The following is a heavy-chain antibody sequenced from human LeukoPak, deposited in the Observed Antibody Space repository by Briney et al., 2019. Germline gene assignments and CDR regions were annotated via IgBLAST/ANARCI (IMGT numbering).Heavy chain of an antibody. CDR1: GYSFTTYW. CDR2: IAPSDSYT. J-gene: IGHJ4*02. V-gene: IGHV5-10-1*01. D-gene: IGHD2-21*02. Sequence: GESLKISCKGSGYSFTTYWISWVRQMPGKGQEWMGRIAPSDSYTYYSPSFQGHVTISADKSINTAYLQWTSLRASDTAMYYCARRLASCGGDCYSFDYWGQGTLVTVSS. CDR3: ARRLASCGGDCYSFDY.